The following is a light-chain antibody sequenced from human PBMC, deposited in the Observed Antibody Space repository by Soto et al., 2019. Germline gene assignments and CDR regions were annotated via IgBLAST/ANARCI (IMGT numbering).Light chain of an antibody. Sequence: EIVLTQSPATLSLSPGERATXSXRASQSVSSYLAWYQQKPGQAPRLLIYDASNRATGIPARFSGSGSGTDFTLTISSLEPEDFAVYYCQQRSNWWTFGQGTKVEIK. J-gene: IGKJ1*01. CDR2: DAS. CDR3: QQRSNWWT. V-gene: IGKV3-11*01. CDR1: QSVSSY.